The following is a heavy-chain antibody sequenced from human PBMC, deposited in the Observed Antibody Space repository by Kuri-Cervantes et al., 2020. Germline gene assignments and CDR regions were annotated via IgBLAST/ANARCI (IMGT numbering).Heavy chain of an antibody. Sequence: ASVKVSCKASGYTFTSYDINWVRQATGQGLEWMGWMNPNSGNTGYAQKFQGRVTVTTDTSTSTAYMELRSLRSDDTAVYYCARDYGVYSSGRIDYWGQGTLVTVSS. CDR3: ARDYGVYSSGRIDY. CDR1: GYTFTSYD. J-gene: IGHJ4*02. V-gene: IGHV1-8*01. D-gene: IGHD6-19*01. CDR2: MNPNSGNT.